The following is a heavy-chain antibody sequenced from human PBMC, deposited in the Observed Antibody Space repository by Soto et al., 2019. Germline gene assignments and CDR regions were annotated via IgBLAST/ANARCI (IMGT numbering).Heavy chain of an antibody. V-gene: IGHV3-9*01. CDR2: ISWNSGSI. CDR3: QKEISVIAAVRGLDY. D-gene: IGHD6-6*01. CDR1: GFTFDDYA. J-gene: IGHJ4*02. Sequence: HPGGSLRLSCAASGFTFDDYAMHWVRQAQGKGLEWVSGISWNSGSIGYADSVKGRFTISRDNAKNSLYLQMNSLRAEDTAFFFFQKEISVIAAVRGLDYWGQGTLDPVSP.